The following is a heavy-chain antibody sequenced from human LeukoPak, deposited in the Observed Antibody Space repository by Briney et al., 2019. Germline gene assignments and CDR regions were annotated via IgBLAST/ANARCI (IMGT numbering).Heavy chain of an antibody. V-gene: IGHV3-23*01. CDR2: ISGSGGST. J-gene: IGHJ1*01. D-gene: IGHD3-22*01. CDR1: GFTFSSYA. CDR3: AKDNRPYYDSSGYWVFQH. Sequence: GGSLRLSCAASGFTFSSYAMSWVRQAPGKVLEWVSTISGSGGSTYYADSVKGRFTISRDNSKNTLYLQMNSLGAEDTAVYYCAKDNRPYYDSSGYWVFQHWGQGTLVTVSS.